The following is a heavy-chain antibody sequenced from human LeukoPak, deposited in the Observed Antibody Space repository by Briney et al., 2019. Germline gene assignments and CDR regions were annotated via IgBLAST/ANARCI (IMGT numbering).Heavy chain of an antibody. Sequence: SETLSLTCTVSGGSISSGGYYWSWIRQHPGKGLEWIGYIYYSGSTYYNPSLKSRVTISVDTSKNQFSLKLSSVTAADTAVYYCARVYSDDAFDIWGPGTMVTVSS. CDR3: ARVYSDDAFDI. D-gene: IGHD2-21*01. J-gene: IGHJ3*02. CDR1: GGSISSGGYY. V-gene: IGHV4-31*03. CDR2: IYYSGST.